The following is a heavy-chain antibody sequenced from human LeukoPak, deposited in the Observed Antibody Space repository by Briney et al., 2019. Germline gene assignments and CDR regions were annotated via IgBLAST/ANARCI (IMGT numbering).Heavy chain of an antibody. Sequence: GGSLRLSCAASGFTFSSYWMSWVCQAPGKGLEWVANIKQDGSEKYYVDSVKGRFTISRDNAKNSLYLQVNSLRAADTAVYYCARDGIRDGLYFDYWGQGTPVTVSS. J-gene: IGHJ4*02. CDR1: GFTFSSYW. V-gene: IGHV3-7*03. D-gene: IGHD5-24*01. CDR3: ARDGIRDGLYFDY. CDR2: IKQDGSEK.